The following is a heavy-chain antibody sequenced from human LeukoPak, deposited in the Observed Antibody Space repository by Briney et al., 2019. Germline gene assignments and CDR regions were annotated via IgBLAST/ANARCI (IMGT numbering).Heavy chain of an antibody. CDR2: IQQDGSEK. Sequence: GGSLRLSCAASGLTFSSYWMSWVRQAPGKGLEWVANIQQDGSEKYYVDSVKGRFTISRDNAKNSLYLQMNSLRAEDTAVYYCARDGPRYGRDTAMVHFDYWGQGTLVTVSS. V-gene: IGHV3-7*01. CDR3: ARDGPRYGRDTAMVHFDY. D-gene: IGHD5-18*01. CDR1: GLTFSSYW. J-gene: IGHJ4*02.